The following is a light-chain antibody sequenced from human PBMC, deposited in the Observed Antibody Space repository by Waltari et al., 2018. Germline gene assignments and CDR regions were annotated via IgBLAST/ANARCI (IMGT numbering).Light chain of an antibody. V-gene: IGKV4-1*01. Sequence: DIVMTQSPDSPAVSLGEGATINCKSSQSVLYSSNNRNYLTWYQQKPGQPPKLLIYWASMRESGVPDRFSGSGAGAAFTLTISSLQAEDVAVYYCQQYYTTPLTFGGGTKVEIK. CDR1: QSVLYSSNNRNY. CDR3: QQYYTTPLT. J-gene: IGKJ4*01. CDR2: WAS.